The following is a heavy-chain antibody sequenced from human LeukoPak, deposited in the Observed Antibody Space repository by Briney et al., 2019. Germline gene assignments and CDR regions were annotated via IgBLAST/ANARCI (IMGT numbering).Heavy chain of an antibody. Sequence: GSLRLSCAASGFTVITNYMSWIRQPPGKGLEWIGEINHSGSTNYNPSLKSRVTISVDTSKNQFSLKLSSVTAADTAVYYCARGCVAARFNWFDPWGQGTLVTVSS. CDR2: INHSGST. D-gene: IGHD6-19*01. CDR1: GFTVITNY. CDR3: ARGCVAARFNWFDP. J-gene: IGHJ5*02. V-gene: IGHV4-34*01.